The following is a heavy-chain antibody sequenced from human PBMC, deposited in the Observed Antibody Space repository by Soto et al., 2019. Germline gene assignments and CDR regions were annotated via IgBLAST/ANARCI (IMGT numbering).Heavy chain of an antibody. CDR2: IYPGGTT. D-gene: IGHD3-10*01. V-gene: IGHV3-66*01. J-gene: IGHJ4*02. CDR3: ARDSFGEHSPY. CDR1: GFAVSTNY. Sequence: GGSLRLSCAASGFAVSTNYMSWVRQAPGQGLEWVSVIYPGGTTYYADSVKGRFTVSRDDYKNTVYLQMKSLRAEDTAMFYCARDSFGEHSPYWGQGT.